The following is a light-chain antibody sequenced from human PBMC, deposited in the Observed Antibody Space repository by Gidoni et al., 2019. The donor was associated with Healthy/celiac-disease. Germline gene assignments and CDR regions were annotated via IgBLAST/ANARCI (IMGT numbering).Light chain of an antibody. CDR1: SSNIGAGYD. V-gene: IGLV1-40*01. J-gene: IGLJ3*02. CDR3: QSYDSSLSGSWV. Sequence: QSVLTQPPSVSGAPGQRATISCTGSSSNIGAGYDVHWYQQLPGTAPKLLIYGNSSRPSGVPDRFSGSKSGTSASLAITGLQAEDEADYYCQSYDSSLSGSWVFGGGTKLTVL. CDR2: GNS.